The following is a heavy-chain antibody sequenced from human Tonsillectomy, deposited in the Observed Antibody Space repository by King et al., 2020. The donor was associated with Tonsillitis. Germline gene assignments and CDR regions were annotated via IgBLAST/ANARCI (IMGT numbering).Heavy chain of an antibody. CDR2: IIPIFDTA. V-gene: IGHV1-69*01. Sequence: QLVQSGAEVKKPGSSVKVSCKASGGTFSSYTINWVRQAPGQGLEWMGGIIPIFDTAHYDLTFQGRVRITADESTSTAYMELSSLRSDDTAMYYCARGAAAPGSWFDPWGQGTPVIVSS. J-gene: IGHJ5*02. D-gene: IGHD6-13*01. CDR3: ARGAAAPGSWFDP. CDR1: GGTFSSYT.